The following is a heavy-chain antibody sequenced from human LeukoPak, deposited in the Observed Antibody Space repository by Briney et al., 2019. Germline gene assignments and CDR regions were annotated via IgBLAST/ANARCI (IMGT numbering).Heavy chain of an antibody. D-gene: IGHD3-22*01. Sequence: SGPALVKPTQTLTLTRTFSGFSLSTGGMCVSWVRQPPGKALEWLARIDWDDDKYYNTSLRTRLTISKGTSENQVVLTMTNMDPVDTATYYCARTDSNGYYSDYWGQGTLVTVSS. CDR1: GFSLSTGGMC. CDR3: ARTDSNGYYSDY. J-gene: IGHJ4*02. CDR2: IDWDDDK. V-gene: IGHV2-70*11.